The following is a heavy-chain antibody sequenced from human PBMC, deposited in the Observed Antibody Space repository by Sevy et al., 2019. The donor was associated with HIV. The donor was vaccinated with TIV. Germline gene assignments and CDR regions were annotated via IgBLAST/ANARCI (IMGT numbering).Heavy chain of an antibody. V-gene: IGHV6-1*01. Sequence: SQTLSLTCAISGDSVSSNSAAWNWIRQSPSRGLEWLGRTYYRSKWYNDYAVSAKSRITINPDTSKNQFSLQLNSVTPEDTAVYYCARVLKYYDFWSGYYKGFDYWGQGTLVTVSS. J-gene: IGHJ4*02. CDR2: TYYRSKWYN. CDR3: ARVLKYYDFWSGYYKGFDY. CDR1: GDSVSSNSAA. D-gene: IGHD3-3*01.